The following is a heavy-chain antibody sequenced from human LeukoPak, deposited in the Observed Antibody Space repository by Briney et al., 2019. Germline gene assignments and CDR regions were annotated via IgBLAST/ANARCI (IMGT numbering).Heavy chain of an antibody. J-gene: IGHJ6*02. CDR1: GFTFRNFA. Sequence: GGSLRLSCAASGFTFRNFAMSWVRQAPGKGLEWVSHITNNADATYYADSVKGRFNVSRDNSNNILYLQLDSLRAEDAAVYYCAKDFWSGNYQSGGLDVWAQGSTVTVSS. D-gene: IGHD3-3*01. CDR2: ITNNADAT. CDR3: AKDFWSGNYQSGGLDV. V-gene: IGHV3-23*01.